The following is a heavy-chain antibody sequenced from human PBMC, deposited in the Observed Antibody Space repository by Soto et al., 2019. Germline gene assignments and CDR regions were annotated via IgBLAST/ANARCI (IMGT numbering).Heavy chain of an antibody. CDR2: TYYRSKWYN. Sequence: PSQTLSLTCVISGDSVSSNSAAWNWIRQSPSRGLEWLERTYYRSKWYNDYAVSVKSRITINPDTSKNQFSLQLNSATPEDTAVYYCARGADLQWLVGNYYYYGMDVWGQGTTVTVSS. V-gene: IGHV6-1*01. D-gene: IGHD6-19*01. CDR1: GDSVSSNSAA. CDR3: ARGADLQWLVGNYYYYGMDV. J-gene: IGHJ6*02.